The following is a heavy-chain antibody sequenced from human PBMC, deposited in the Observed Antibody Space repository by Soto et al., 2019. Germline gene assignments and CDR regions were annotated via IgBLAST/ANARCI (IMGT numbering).Heavy chain of an antibody. D-gene: IGHD3-22*01. CDR2: IYYSGST. Sequence: PSETLSLTCTVSGGSISSGGYYWSWIRQHPGKGLEWIGYIYYSGSTYYNPSLKSRVTISVDTSKNQFSLKLSSVTAADTAVYYCARCNDYYDSSGYPCLDCWGQGALVTVSS. CDR3: ARCNDYYDSSGYPCLDC. CDR1: GGSISSGGYY. J-gene: IGHJ4*02. V-gene: IGHV4-31*03.